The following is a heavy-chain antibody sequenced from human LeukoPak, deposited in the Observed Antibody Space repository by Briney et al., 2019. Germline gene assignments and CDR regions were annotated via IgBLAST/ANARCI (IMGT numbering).Heavy chain of an antibody. CDR1: GFTFEYYA. V-gene: IGHV4-34*01. D-gene: IGHD2-15*01. CDR2: INHSGST. J-gene: IGHJ4*02. Sequence: GSLRLSCTGSGFTFEYYAMSWVRQPPGKGLEWIGEINHSGSTNYNPSLKSRVTISVDTSKNQFSLKLSSVTAADTAVYYCARAPATGYCSGGSCYSDYWGQGTLVTVSS. CDR3: ARAPATGYCSGGSCYSDY.